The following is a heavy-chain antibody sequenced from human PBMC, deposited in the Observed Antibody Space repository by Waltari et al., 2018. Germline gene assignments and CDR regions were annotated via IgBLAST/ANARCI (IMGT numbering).Heavy chain of an antibody. CDR2: ISTTGTA. D-gene: IGHD3-10*01. CDR1: GGSISRVDYF. V-gene: IGHV4-61*02. Sequence: QVQLQESGPGLVRPSQTLSLTCTVSGGSISRVDYFWSWIRQPAGKGLEWIGRISTTGTANYNPSFNSRVTISVDTSKNQFSLNLRSVTAADTAVYYCARDLGLDYGSGNFYRNWFDPWGQGTLVTVSS. CDR3: ARDLGLDYGSGNFYRNWFDP. J-gene: IGHJ5*02.